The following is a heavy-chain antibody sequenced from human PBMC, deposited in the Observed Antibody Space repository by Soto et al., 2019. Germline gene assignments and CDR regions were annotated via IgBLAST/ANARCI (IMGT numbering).Heavy chain of an antibody. J-gene: IGHJ4*02. D-gene: IGHD3-16*01. CDR3: ARTAPMDAGDKYYYDF. Sequence: QVQLVQSGADVKKTGSSVKVSCKTSGGTFSTFGISWVRQAPGQGLEWMGGIIPFFGTAEYSQKFEDRITITADESTNPVYMDLRSLTSEDTAIYYCARTAPMDAGDKYYYDFWGQGALVTVSS. V-gene: IGHV1-69*01. CDR2: IIPFFGTA. CDR1: GGTFSTFG.